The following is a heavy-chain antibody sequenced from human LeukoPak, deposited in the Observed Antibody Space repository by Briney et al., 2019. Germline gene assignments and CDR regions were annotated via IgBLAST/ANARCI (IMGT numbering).Heavy chain of an antibody. CDR1: GFTFSSYS. Sequence: GGSLRLSCAASGFTFSSYSMIWVRQAPGKGLEWVSSIDSSSTYIYYADSVKGRFTISRDNAKNSLYLQMNSLRAEDTAVYYCARRTVTWWFDPRGQGTLVTVSS. J-gene: IGHJ5*02. D-gene: IGHD4-17*01. CDR3: ARRTVTWWFDP. CDR2: IDSSSTYI. V-gene: IGHV3-21*01.